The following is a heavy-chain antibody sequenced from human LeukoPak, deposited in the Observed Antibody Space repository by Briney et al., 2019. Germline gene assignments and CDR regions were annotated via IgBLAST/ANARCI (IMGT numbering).Heavy chain of an antibody. CDR1: GGSVSSGSYF. CDR2: IYTSGST. CDR3: ARDGYCSSTSCYDAFDI. D-gene: IGHD2-2*03. V-gene: IGHV4-61*02. Sequence: PSETLSLTCTASGGSVSSGSYFWSCIRQPAGKGLEWIGRIYTSGSTNYNPSLESRVTMSIDTSKNQFSLKLSSVTAADTAVYYCARDGYCSSTSCYDAFDIWGQGTMVTVSS. J-gene: IGHJ3*02.